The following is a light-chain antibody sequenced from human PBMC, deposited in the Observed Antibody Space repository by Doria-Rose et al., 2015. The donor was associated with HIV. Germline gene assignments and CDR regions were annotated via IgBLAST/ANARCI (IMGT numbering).Light chain of an antibody. Sequence: PGHKVTISCSGSSSNIGNNYVSWYQQLPGTAPKLLIYDNNKRPSGIPDRFSGSKSGTSATLGITGLQTGDEADYYCGTWDSSLSALVFGGGTKLTVL. V-gene: IGLV1-51*01. CDR3: GTWDSSLSALV. CDR2: DNN. J-gene: IGLJ2*01. CDR1: SSNIGNNY.